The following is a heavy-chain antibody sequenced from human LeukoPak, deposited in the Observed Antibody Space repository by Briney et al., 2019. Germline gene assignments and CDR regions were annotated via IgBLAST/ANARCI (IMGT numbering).Heavy chain of an antibody. D-gene: IGHD3-10*01. J-gene: IGHJ6*03. Sequence: SETLSLTCTVSGGSISGSSYYWGWIRQPPGKGLEWIGSIYYSGSTYYNPSLKSRVTISVDTSKNQFSLKLSSVTAADTAVYYCVVGFGAYYYYMDVWGKGTTVTISS. CDR2: IYYSGST. CDR1: GGSISGSSYY. V-gene: IGHV4-39*01. CDR3: VVGFGAYYYYMDV.